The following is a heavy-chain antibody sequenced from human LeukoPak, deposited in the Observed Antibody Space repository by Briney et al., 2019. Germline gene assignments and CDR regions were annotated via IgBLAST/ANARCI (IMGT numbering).Heavy chain of an antibody. CDR3: ARDRIAVAGTFSL. CDR2: IIPIFGTA. Sequence: GASVKVSCKASGGTFSSYANSWVRQAPGQGLEWMGGIIPIFGTANYAQKFQGRVTITADESTSTAYMELSSLRSEDTAVYYCARDRIAVAGTFSLWGQGTLVTVSS. D-gene: IGHD6-19*01. CDR1: GGTFSSYA. V-gene: IGHV1-69*13. J-gene: IGHJ4*02.